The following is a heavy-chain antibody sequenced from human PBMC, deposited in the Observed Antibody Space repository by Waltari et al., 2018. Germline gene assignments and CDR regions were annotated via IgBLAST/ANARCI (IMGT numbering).Heavy chain of an antibody. V-gene: IGHV1-69*02. Sequence: QVQLVQSGAEVKKPGSSVKVSCKASGGTFSSYTISWVRQAPGQGLEWMGRIIPILGIANYAQKFQGRVTITAEKSTSTAYMELSSLRSEETAVYYCARAPTVTTGSHLYYYYGMDVWGQGTTVTVSS. CDR2: IIPILGIA. D-gene: IGHD4-4*01. CDR1: GGTFSSYT. J-gene: IGHJ6*02. CDR3: ARAPTVTTGSHLYYYYGMDV.